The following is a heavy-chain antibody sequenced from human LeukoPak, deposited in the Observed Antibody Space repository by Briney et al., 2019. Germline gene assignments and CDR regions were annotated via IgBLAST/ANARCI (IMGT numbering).Heavy chain of an antibody. CDR3: ARHVEGCGGGSCYSFQIDY. CDR2: IYYSGST. Sequence: PSETLSLTCTVSGGSISSYYWSWIRQPPGKGLEWIGYIYYSGSTNYNPSLKSRVTISVDTSKNQFSLKLSSVTAADTAVYYCARHVEGCGGGSCYSFQIDYWGQGTLVTVSS. V-gene: IGHV4-59*08. CDR1: GGSISSYY. J-gene: IGHJ4*02. D-gene: IGHD2-15*01.